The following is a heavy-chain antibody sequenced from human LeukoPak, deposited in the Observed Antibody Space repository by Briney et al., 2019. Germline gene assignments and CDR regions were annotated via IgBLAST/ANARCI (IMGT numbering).Heavy chain of an antibody. J-gene: IGHJ4*02. CDR3: IRDLYCSSTSCNDY. CDR1: GGSISSYY. D-gene: IGHD2-2*01. Sequence: SETLSLTCTVSGGSISSYYWSWIRQPAGEGLEWIGRIYTSGSTNYNPSLKSRVTMSVDTSKNQFSLKLSSVTAADTAVYYCIRDLYCSSTSCNDYWGQGTLVTVSS. CDR2: IYTSGST. V-gene: IGHV4-4*07.